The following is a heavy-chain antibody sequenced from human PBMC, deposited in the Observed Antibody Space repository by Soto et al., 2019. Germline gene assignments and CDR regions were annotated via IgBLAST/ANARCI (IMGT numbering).Heavy chain of an antibody. CDR1: GFAFRSNG. CDR2: ISTSSSAI. CDR3: ARDGADYDILTGYYDYYYHGMDV. J-gene: IGHJ6*02. D-gene: IGHD3-9*01. Sequence: EVQLVESGGGLVKPGGSLRLSCVASGFAFRSNGMNWVRQAPGKGLEWVSSISTSSSAIYYTDSVKGRFTISRDNARNSLYLQMKSLRAEDTAVYFCARDGADYDILTGYYDYYYHGMDVWGQGTTVTVSS. V-gene: IGHV3-21*02.